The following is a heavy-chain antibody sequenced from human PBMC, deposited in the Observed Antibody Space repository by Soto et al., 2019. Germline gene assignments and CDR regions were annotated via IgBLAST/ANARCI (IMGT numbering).Heavy chain of an antibody. V-gene: IGHV3-7*01. CDR1: GFTFSTYW. J-gene: IGHJ4*02. CDR2: INQDGSEK. CDR3: SRSFDX. Sequence: CGSLRLSCVASGFTFSTYWMDYVRQAPGKGLEWVSNINQDGSEKHYVYSVKVRFTISRDNYKNSLYLHMSSLTAEDSALYYFSRSFDXWDQVAMFT.